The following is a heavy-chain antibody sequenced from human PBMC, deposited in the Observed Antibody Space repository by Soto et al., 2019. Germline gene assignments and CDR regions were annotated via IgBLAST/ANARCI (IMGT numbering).Heavy chain of an antibody. CDR3: ARDWIQLWPNYYYYGMDV. Sequence: GGSLRLSCAASGFTFSSYGMHWVRQAPGKGLEWVAVIWYDGSNKYYADSVKGRFTISRDNAKNTLYLQMNSLRAEDTAVYYCARDWIQLWPNYYYYGMDVWGQGTTVTVSS. CDR2: IWYDGSNK. J-gene: IGHJ6*02. CDR1: GFTFSSYG. V-gene: IGHV3-33*01. D-gene: IGHD5-18*01.